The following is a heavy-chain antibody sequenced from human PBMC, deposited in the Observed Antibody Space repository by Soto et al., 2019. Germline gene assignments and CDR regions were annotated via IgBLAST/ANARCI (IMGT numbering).Heavy chain of an antibody. CDR1: GFTFSNAW. J-gene: IGHJ4*02. CDR2: IKSKTDGGTT. Sequence: EVQLVESGGGLVKPGGSLRLSCAASGFTFSNAWMNWVRQAPGKGLEWVGRIKSKTDGGTTDYAAPVKGRFTISRDDSKNTLYLQMNSLKTVDTAVYYCTTDLRNWNYLLDYWGQGTLVTVSS. CDR3: TTDLRNWNYLLDY. D-gene: IGHD1-7*01. V-gene: IGHV3-15*07.